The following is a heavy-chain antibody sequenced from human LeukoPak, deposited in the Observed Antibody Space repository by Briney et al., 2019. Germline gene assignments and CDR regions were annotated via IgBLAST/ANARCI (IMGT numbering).Heavy chain of an antibody. V-gene: IGHV3-53*01. CDR2: IYAGGSA. CDR1: GFTVSYDY. J-gene: IGHJ4*02. CDR3: TRLLPTSNHFFES. Sequence: GGSLRLFCAASGFTVSYDYMSWVRQAPGKGLEWVSVIYAGGSAYYADSVRGRFTISRDNSENTLYLQMNSLRAEDTAVYYCTRLLPTSNHFFESWGQGTLVTVSS. D-gene: IGHD2-8*01.